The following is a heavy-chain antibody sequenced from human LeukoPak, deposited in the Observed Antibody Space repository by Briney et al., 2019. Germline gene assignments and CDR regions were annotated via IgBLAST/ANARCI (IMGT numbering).Heavy chain of an antibody. J-gene: IGHJ5*02. Sequence: ASVKVSCKASGYTFTGYYMHWVRQAPGQGLEWMGWINPNSGGTNYAQKFQGRVTMTRDTSISTAYMELSRLRSDDTAVYYCARGGYCSGTSCYNNWFDPWGQGTLVTVSS. CDR2: INPNSGGT. CDR3: ARGGYCSGTSCYNNWFDP. D-gene: IGHD2-2*01. V-gene: IGHV1-2*02. CDR1: GYTFTGYY.